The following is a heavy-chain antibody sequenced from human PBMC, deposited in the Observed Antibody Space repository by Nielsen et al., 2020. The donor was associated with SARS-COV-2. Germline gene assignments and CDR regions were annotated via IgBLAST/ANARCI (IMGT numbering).Heavy chain of an antibody. CDR1: GYTFTSFY. CDR2: LNPFGGST. CDR3: ARVLVIGYDFWSGFNY. V-gene: IGHV1-46*01. Sequence: ASVKVSCKASGYTFTSFYIHWVRQAPGQGLEWMGLLNPFGGSTNYAQKLQGRVTMTTDTSTSTAYMELRSLRSDDTAVYYCARVLVIGYDFWSGFNYWGQGTLVTVSS. D-gene: IGHD3-3*01. J-gene: IGHJ4*02.